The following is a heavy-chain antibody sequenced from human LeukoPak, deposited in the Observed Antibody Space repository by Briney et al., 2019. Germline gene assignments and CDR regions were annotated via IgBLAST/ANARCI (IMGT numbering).Heavy chain of an antibody. CDR1: GFTFSSYA. V-gene: IGHV3-23*01. CDR2: ISGSGGST. D-gene: IGHD6-19*01. Sequence: GGSLRLSCAASGFTFSSYAMSWVRQAPGKGLEWVSAISGSGGSTYYADSVKGRFAISRDNSKSTLYLQVNGLRAEDTAVYYCAKDRYSSGWYPFDYWGQGTLVTVSS. CDR3: AKDRYSSGWYPFDY. J-gene: IGHJ4*02.